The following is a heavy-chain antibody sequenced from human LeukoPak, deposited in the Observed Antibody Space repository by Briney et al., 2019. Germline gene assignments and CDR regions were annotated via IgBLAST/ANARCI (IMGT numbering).Heavy chain of an antibody. V-gene: IGHV1-69*05. D-gene: IGHD4-23*01. CDR3: AATTVASGWFDP. CDR1: GGTFSSYA. CDR2: IIPIFGTA. Sequence: SVKVSCKASGGTFSSYAISWVRQAPGQGLEWMGGIIPIFGTANYAQKFQGRVTITTDESTSTAYMELSSLRSEDTAVYYRAATTVASGWFDPWGQGTLVTVSS. J-gene: IGHJ5*02.